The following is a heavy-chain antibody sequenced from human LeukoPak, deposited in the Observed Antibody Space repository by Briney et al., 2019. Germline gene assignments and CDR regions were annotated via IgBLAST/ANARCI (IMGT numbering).Heavy chain of an antibody. V-gene: IGHV3-7*01. CDR1: GFTFSSYW. CDR3: ATSPAAWFYYDSSDYYGARFDN. D-gene: IGHD3-22*01. J-gene: IGHJ4*02. Sequence: TGGSLRLSCAASGFTFSSYWMSWVRQAPGKGREWVANIKQDGSEKYYVDSVKGRFTISRDNAKNSLYLQMNSLRAEDTAVYYCATSPAAWFYYDSSDYYGARFDNWGQGTLVTVSS. CDR2: IKQDGSEK.